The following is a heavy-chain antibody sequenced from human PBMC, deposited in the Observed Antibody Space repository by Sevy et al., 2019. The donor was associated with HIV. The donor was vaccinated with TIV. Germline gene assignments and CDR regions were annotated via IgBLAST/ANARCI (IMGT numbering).Heavy chain of an antibody. CDR2: TYYRPKWYN. D-gene: IGHD3-22*01. Sequence: KQSQTLSLTCAISGDSVSSNSAAWNWIRQSPSRGLEWLGRTYYRPKWYNDYEVSVKSRITINPDTSKNQFSLQLNSVTPEDTAVYYCARGLIARYDSSGYTLSGFDYWGQGTLVTVSS. CDR1: GDSVSSNSAA. CDR3: ARGLIARYDSSGYTLSGFDY. J-gene: IGHJ4*02. V-gene: IGHV6-1*01.